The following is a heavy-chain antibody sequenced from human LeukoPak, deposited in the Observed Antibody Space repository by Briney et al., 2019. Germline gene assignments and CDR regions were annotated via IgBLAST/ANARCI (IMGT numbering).Heavy chain of an antibody. J-gene: IGHJ4*02. CDR2: ISAYNGNT. CDR3: ARLIRKQQPNFFDY. V-gene: IGHV1-18*01. D-gene: IGHD6-13*01. Sequence: ASVKVSCKASGYTFTSYGISWVRQAPGQGLEWMGWISAYNGNTNYAQKLQGRVTMTTDTSTSTAYMELRSLRSDDTAVYYCARLIRKQQPNFFDYWGQGTLVTVSS. CDR1: GYTFTSYG.